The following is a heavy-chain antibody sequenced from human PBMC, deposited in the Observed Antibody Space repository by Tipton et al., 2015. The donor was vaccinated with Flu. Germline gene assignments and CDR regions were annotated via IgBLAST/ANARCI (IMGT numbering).Heavy chain of an antibody. CDR1: GFNFQNYG. CDR3: VKDSEFGADLFDI. D-gene: IGHD3-16*01. J-gene: IGHJ4*02. Sequence: RSLRLSCAASGFNFQNYGVHWVRQVPGKGPERVSGITWNSGNSGFADSVKGRFTISRDNSKKVLYLEMNSLRVEDTALYYCVKDSEFGADLFDIWGQGTLVTVSA. V-gene: IGHV3-9*01. CDR2: ITWNSGNS.